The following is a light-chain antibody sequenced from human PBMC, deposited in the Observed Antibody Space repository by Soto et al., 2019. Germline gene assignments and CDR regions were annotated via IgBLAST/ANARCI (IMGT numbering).Light chain of an antibody. J-gene: IGKJ4*01. CDR1: QSVLYSSNNKNY. CDR2: WAS. Sequence: DIVMTQSPDSLAVSLGERATINCKSNQSVLYSSNNKNYLAWYQQKPGQPPKLLIYWASTRESGVPDRFSGSGSGTDFTLTISSLQAEDVAVYYCQQYYSTPQTFGGGTKVEIK. V-gene: IGKV4-1*01. CDR3: QQYYSTPQT.